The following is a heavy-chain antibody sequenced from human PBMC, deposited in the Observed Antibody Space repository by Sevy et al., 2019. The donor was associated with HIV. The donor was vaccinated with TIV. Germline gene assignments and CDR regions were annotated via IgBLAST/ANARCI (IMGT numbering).Heavy chain of an antibody. D-gene: IGHD5-18*01. J-gene: IGHJ4*02. Sequence: GGSLRLSCVASGFTFSVYWMNWVRQAPGKGLEWVATMKEDGSEKYYVDSVKGRFTISRDNAKNSLYLQMNSLRAEDTAVYYCVREGVGGYSYSLDYWGQGTLVTVSS. CDR3: VREGVGGYSYSLDY. V-gene: IGHV3-7*01. CDR2: MKEDGSEK. CDR1: GFTFSVYW.